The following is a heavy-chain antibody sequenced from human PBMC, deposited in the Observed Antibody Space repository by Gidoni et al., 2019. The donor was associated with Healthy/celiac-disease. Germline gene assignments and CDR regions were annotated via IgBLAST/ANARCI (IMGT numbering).Heavy chain of an antibody. CDR3: AKAGVDIGSGSYGYFDY. CDR1: GFTFSSYA. V-gene: IGHV3-23*01. J-gene: IGHJ4*02. D-gene: IGHD3-10*01. Sequence: EVQLLESGGGLVQPGRSLRLSCAASGFTFSSYAMSWVRQAPGKGLEWVSAISGSGGSTYYADSVKGRFTISRDNSKNTLYLQMNSLRAEDTAVYYCAKAGVDIGSGSYGYFDYWGQGTLVTVSS. CDR2: ISGSGGST.